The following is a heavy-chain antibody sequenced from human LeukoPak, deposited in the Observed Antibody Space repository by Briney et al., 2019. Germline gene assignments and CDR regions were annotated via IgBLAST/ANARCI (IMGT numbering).Heavy chain of an antibody. CDR1: GGSFSGYY. CDR3: ARGLVEFSYYYYGMDV. V-gene: IGHV4-34*01. D-gene: IGHD2-8*02. Sequence: SETLSLTCAVYGGSFSGYYWSWIRQSPGKGLEWIGEINHSGSTNYNPSLKSRVTISVDTSKNQFSLKLSSVTAADTAVYYCARGLVEFSYYYYGMDVGGQGTTVTVSS. CDR2: INHSGST. J-gene: IGHJ6*02.